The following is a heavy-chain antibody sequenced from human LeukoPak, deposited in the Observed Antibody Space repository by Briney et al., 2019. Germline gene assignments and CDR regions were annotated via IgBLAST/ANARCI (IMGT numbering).Heavy chain of an antibody. Sequence: KPGGSLRLSCAASGFRFSVAWMSWVRQAPGRGLEWVSSISSSSSYIYYADSVKGRFTISRDNAKNSLYLQMNSLRAEDTAVYYCARDRDSSPLRYWGQGTLVTVSS. D-gene: IGHD6-13*01. CDR1: GFRFSVAW. V-gene: IGHV3-21*01. CDR2: ISSSSSYI. J-gene: IGHJ4*02. CDR3: ARDRDSSPLRY.